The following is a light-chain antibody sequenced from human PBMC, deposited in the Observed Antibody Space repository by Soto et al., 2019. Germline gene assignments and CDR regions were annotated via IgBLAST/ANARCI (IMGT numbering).Light chain of an antibody. J-gene: IGKJ4*01. CDR3: QQYNSYSLT. V-gene: IGKV1-5*01. CDR1: QSSSSW. Sequence: DIQMTQSPSTLSASVGDRVTITCRASQSSSSWLAWYQQKPGKAPKLLIYDASSLESGVPSRFSGSGSGTEFTLTISSLQPDDFAPYYCQQYNSYSLTFGGGTKVEIK. CDR2: DAS.